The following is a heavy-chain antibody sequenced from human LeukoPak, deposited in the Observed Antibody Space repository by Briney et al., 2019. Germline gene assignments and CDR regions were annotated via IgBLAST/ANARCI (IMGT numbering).Heavy chain of an antibody. J-gene: IGHJ4*02. CDR2: ISPTGSST. Sequence: ASVKVSCKASGYIFTNYYMHWVWQAPGQGLEWLGLISPTGSSTNYAQKFRGRVTMTRDTSTTTVYMELSSLRSEDTAVYYCAREESGGYFDYWGQGTLVTVSS. CDR3: AREESGGYFDY. D-gene: IGHD2-8*02. CDR1: GYIFTNYY. V-gene: IGHV1-46*01.